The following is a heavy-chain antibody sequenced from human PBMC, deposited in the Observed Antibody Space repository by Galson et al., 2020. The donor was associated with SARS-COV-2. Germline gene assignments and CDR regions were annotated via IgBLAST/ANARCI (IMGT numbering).Heavy chain of an antibody. D-gene: IGHD2-15*01. CDR1: GGSISSSSYY. J-gene: IGHJ6*03. Sequence: SETLSLTCTVSGGSISSSSYYWGWIRQPPGKGLEWIGSIYYSGSTYYNPSLKSRVTISVDTSKNQFSLKLSSVTAADTAVYYCARLRSDIVVVVAVPYYYYYMDVWGKGTTVTVSS. CDR3: ARLRSDIVVVVAVPYYYYYMDV. V-gene: IGHV4-39*01. CDR2: IYYSGST.